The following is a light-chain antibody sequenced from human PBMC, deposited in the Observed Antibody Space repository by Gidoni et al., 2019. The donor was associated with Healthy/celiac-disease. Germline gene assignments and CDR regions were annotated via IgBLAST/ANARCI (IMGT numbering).Light chain of an antibody. V-gene: IGKV1-39*01. Sequence: DIQMTQSPSSLSASAGDRVTITCRASQSISSYLNWYQQKPGKAHKLLTYAASSLQSAVPSKFSGSGSGTDFTLTISSLQPEDFATCYCQQSYSTPLTFGGGTRVEIK. CDR2: AAS. J-gene: IGKJ4*01. CDR3: QQSYSTPLT. CDR1: QSISSY.